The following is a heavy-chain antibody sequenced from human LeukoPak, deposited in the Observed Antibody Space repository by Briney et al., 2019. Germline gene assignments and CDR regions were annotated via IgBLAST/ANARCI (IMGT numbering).Heavy chain of an antibody. CDR2: IYYSGSP. D-gene: IGHD2-15*01. CDR3: HRDHHREGYCFDY. J-gene: IGHJ4*02. CDR1: GGSISSGDYY. V-gene: IGHV4-30-4*01. Sequence: SQTLSLTCTVSGGSISSGDYYWSWIRQPPGKGLEWIGYIYYSGSPYYNPSLKSQITISVHTSKNQFSLKLSSVTAAEPAVYYCHRDHHREGYCFDYWGQGPLVTVFS.